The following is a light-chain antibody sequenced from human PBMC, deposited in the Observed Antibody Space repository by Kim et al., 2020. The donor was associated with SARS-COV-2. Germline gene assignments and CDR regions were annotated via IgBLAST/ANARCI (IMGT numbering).Light chain of an antibody. CDR1: MSNIGNNF. J-gene: IGLJ3*02. CDR3: ASWDDGLDGPV. CDR2: RNH. V-gene: IGLV1-47*01. Sequence: GRSVTFSFSGSMSNIGNNFVYWYQQFPGAAPNLLVYRNHERPSGVPDRFSGSKSDTSASLAITGLRSADEADYYCASWDDGLDGPVFGGGTQLTVL.